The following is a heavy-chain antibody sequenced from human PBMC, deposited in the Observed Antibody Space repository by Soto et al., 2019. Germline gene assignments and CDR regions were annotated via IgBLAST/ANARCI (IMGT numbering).Heavy chain of an antibody. CDR2: INTNTGNP. J-gene: IGHJ6*02. D-gene: IGHD6-13*01. CDR1: GYTFTSYA. V-gene: IGHV7-4-1*01. CDR3: ARDFSVSSPYRYYYYGMDV. Sequence: VASVKVSCKASGYTFTSYAMNWVRQAPGQGLEWMGWINTNTGNPTYAQGFTGRFVFSLDTSVSTAYLQICSLKAEDTAVYYCARDFSVSSPYRYYYYGMDVWGQGTTVTVSS.